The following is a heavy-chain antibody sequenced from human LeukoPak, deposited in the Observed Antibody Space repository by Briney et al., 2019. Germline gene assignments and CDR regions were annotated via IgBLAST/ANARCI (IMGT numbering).Heavy chain of an antibody. D-gene: IGHD3-10*01. V-gene: IGHV3-23*01. Sequence: GGSLRLSCAASGFSFRSYAMSWDRQAPGKGLEWVSGISGSGGSTYYADSVKGRFTISRDNSKNTLYLQMNSLRAEDTAVYYCAKVDLGLDYWGQGTLVTVSS. CDR1: GFSFRSYA. CDR3: AKVDLGLDY. J-gene: IGHJ4*02. CDR2: ISGSGGST.